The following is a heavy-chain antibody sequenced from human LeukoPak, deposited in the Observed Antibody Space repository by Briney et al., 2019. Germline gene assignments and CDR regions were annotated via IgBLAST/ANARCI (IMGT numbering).Heavy chain of an antibody. CDR1: GYTFSSYW. CDR2: IYPGDSDT. J-gene: IGHJ4*02. V-gene: IGHV5-51*01. Sequence: GESLKISCKGSGYTFSSYWIGWVRQMPGKGLEWMGIIYPGDSDTRYGPSLQGQVTISVDTSIGTAYLQWSSLKASDTAIYYCARQNDFRLDYWGQGTLVTVSS. CDR3: ARQNDFRLDY. D-gene: IGHD3-3*01.